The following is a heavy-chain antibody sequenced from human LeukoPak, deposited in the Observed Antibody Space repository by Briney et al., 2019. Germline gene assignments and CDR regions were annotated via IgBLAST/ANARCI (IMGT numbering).Heavy chain of an antibody. CDR3: ARDLIPAAAIIGDAFDI. CDR2: MNPNSGNT. CDR1: GYTFTSYD. Sequence: ASVKVSCKASGYTFTSYDINWVRQATGQGLEWMGWMNPNSGNTRYAQKFQGRVTMTRSTSISTAYMELSSLRSEDTAVYYCARDLIPAAAIIGDAFDIWGQGTMVTVSS. D-gene: IGHD2-2*01. J-gene: IGHJ3*02. V-gene: IGHV1-8*01.